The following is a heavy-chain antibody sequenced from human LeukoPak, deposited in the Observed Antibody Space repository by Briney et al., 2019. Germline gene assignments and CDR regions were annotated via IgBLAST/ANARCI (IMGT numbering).Heavy chain of an antibody. Sequence: GGSLRLSCAASGFTFSSYAMNWVRQAPGKGLEWVSVISTSGVTTYYADSVNGRFAISRDNSKNTLYLQMDSLRAEDTAIYFCAKDYGSGTYYAPSSSDYWGQGTLVTVSS. J-gene: IGHJ4*02. V-gene: IGHV3-23*01. D-gene: IGHD3-10*01. CDR1: GFTFSSYA. CDR3: AKDYGSGTYYAPSSSDY. CDR2: ISTSGVTT.